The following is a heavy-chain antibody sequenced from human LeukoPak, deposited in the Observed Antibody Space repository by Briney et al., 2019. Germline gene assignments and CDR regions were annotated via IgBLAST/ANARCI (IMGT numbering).Heavy chain of an antibody. CDR3: VKVRESYGTH. CDR1: GFTVNNKY. J-gene: IGHJ4*02. CDR2: IYNDGRT. Sequence: GGSLRLSCAASGFTVNNKYMTWVRQAPGKGLEWVSLIYNDGRTYYADSVKGRFTISRDNSKSTLYLQMSSLRAEDTAIYYCVKVRESYGTHWGQGTLVTVSS. V-gene: IGHV3-53*01. D-gene: IGHD5-18*01.